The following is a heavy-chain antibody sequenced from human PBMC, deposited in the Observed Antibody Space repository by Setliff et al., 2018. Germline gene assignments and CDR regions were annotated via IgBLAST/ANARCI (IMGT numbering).Heavy chain of an antibody. D-gene: IGHD1-26*01. Sequence: ASVKVSCKASGYTFTNYGFTWVRQAPGQGLEWMGMIITNTGKTSYPKKFQGRVTMTTDTYTGTGYMELRSLTSDDTAVYYCATSWGATPFDYWGQGTLVTVSS. V-gene: IGHV1-18*01. CDR1: GYTFTNYG. CDR2: IITNTGKT. J-gene: IGHJ4*02. CDR3: ATSWGATPFDY.